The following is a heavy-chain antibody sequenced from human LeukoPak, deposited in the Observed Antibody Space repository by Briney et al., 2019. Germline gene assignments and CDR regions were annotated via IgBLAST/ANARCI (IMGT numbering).Heavy chain of an antibody. J-gene: IGHJ2*01. D-gene: IGHD4-17*01. CDR1: GFTFNGYS. CDR3: ARVRGPTVATWYFDL. Sequence: GGSLRLSCAASGFTFNGYSIIWVRQAPGKGLEWVSYITTRSSIFYYADSVKGRFTVSRDNAKNSVYLQVNSLSVEDSSVYFCARVRGPTVATWYFDLWGRGTLVTVSP. CDR2: ITTRSSIF. V-gene: IGHV3-48*01.